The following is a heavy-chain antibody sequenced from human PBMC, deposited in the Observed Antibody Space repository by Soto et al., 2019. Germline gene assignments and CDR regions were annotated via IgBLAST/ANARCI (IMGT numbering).Heavy chain of an antibody. V-gene: IGHV2-5*05. D-gene: IGHD6-13*01. CDR1: GFSRTTSGGG. CDR2: VSLGDNK. J-gene: IGHJ2*01. Sequence: ITLTESGPTLVKPTQTLTLTCTFSGFSRTTSGGGVGWIRQPPGQAPAWITFVSLGDNKRYGPALESRLTITKYTIKSQVVLTMTNMDPLDPATYYWAHGRIASDPSRNYFDLWGRGTLCTVSS. CDR3: AHGRIASDPSRNYFDL.